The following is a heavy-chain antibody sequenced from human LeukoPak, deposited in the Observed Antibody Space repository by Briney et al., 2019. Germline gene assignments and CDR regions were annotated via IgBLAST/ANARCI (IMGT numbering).Heavy chain of an antibody. J-gene: IGHJ4*02. Sequence: GSSVKVSCKASGYTFTGSFLHWVRQAPGQGLEWMGWINPNSGDTDYAQKFQGWVTMTRDTSISTAYMELSRLRSDDTAVYYCARLNPGYYKNSGYYFDYWGQGSLVTVSS. CDR2: INPNSGDT. V-gene: IGHV1-2*04. CDR3: ARLNPGYYKNSGYYFDY. CDR1: GYTFTGSF. D-gene: IGHD3-22*01.